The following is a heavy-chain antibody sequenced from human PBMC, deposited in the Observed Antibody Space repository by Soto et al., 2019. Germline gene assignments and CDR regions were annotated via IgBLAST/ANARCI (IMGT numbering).Heavy chain of an antibody. Sequence: QVELQESGPRLVKSSGTLSLTCEVSSGSISTGNWWSWVRQPPGKGLEWIGEIYYTGATNYNPSLKSRVTMTIDKSKDQFSLILTSATAADTAVYYCARVFSSGSGWMYYFDFWGQGILVSVCS. D-gene: IGHD6-25*01. CDR1: SGSISTGNW. J-gene: IGHJ4*02. CDR2: IYYTGAT. CDR3: ARVFSSGSGWMYYFDF. V-gene: IGHV4-4*02.